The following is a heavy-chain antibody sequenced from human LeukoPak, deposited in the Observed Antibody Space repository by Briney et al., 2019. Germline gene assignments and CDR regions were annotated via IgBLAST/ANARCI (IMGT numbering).Heavy chain of an antibody. Sequence: HTGGSLRLSCAASGFTFRDYGMSWVRQAPGKGLEWVSSINNAGVNTHYADSVKGRFTIFRDNSKNTLYLQMNSLRAEDTAVYYCAKGRFGELLVGFDYWGQGTLVTVSS. D-gene: IGHD3-10*01. V-gene: IGHV3-23*01. CDR3: AKGRFGELLVGFDY. CDR1: GFTFRDYG. J-gene: IGHJ4*02. CDR2: INNAGVNT.